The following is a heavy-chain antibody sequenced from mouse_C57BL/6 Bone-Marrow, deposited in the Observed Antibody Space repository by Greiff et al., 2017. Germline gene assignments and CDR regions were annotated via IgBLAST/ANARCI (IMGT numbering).Heavy chain of an antibody. Sequence: VQLQQPGAELVKPGASVKMSCKASGYTFTSYWITWVKQRPGQGLEWIGDIYPGSGSPNYNEKFKSKATLTVDTSSSTAYMQLSSLTSEDSAVYYCAVDSSGYGWFAYWGQGTLVTVSA. CDR3: AVDSSGYGWFAY. D-gene: IGHD3-2*02. CDR2: IYPGSGSP. CDR1: GYTFTSYW. V-gene: IGHV1-55*01. J-gene: IGHJ3*01.